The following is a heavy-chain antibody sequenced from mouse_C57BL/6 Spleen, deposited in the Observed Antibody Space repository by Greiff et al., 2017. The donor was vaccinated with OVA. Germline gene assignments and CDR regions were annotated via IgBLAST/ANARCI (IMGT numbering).Heavy chain of an antibody. J-gene: IGHJ4*01. CDR1: GYTFTSYW. Sequence: VQLQQPGAELVMPGASVKLSCKASGYTFTSYWMHWVQQRPGQGLEWIGEIDPSDSYTNYNQKFKGKSTLTVDKSSSTAYMQLSSLTSEDSAVYDCARRGAYDYDGAMDYWGQGTSVTVSS. V-gene: IGHV1-69*01. D-gene: IGHD2-4*01. CDR2: IDPSDSYT. CDR3: ARRGAYDYDGAMDY.